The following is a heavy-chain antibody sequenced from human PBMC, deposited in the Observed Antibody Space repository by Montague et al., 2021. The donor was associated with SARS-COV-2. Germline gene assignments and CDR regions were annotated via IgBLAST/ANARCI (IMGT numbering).Heavy chain of an antibody. CDR3: AKRAGTD. V-gene: IGHV4-59*11. J-gene: IGHJ4*02. Sequence: SETLSLTCTVSGDSISGHYWSWIRQPPGKRLEWIAYIYDSGNTNYNPSLRSRVTISVDTSKNQFSLKLTSVTAADTAIYYCAKRAGTDWGQGILVTVSS. CDR2: IYDSGNT. CDR1: GDSISGHY. D-gene: IGHD6-19*01.